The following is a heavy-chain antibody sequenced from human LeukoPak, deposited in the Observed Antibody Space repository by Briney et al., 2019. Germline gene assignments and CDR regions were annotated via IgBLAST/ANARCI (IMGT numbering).Heavy chain of an antibody. D-gene: IGHD2/OR15-2a*01. V-gene: IGHV4-30-4*01. CDR3: ARDYFRAFDI. Sequence: SETLSLTCTVSGGSISSGDYYWSWIRQPPGKGLEWIGYIYYSGSTYYNPSLMSRVAISVDRSKNQFSLNLTSVTAADTAVYYCARDYFRAFDIWGQGTMVTVSS. CDR1: GGSISSGDYY. J-gene: IGHJ3*02. CDR2: IYYSGST.